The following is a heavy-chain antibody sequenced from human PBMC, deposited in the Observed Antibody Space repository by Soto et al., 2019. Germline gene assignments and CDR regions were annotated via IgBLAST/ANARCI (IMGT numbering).Heavy chain of an antibody. V-gene: IGHV1-18*01. CDR3: ASYLRRGYSGNYNWYDP. CDR2: INTFSGNT. J-gene: IGHJ5*02. CDR1: GYTFSSYG. D-gene: IGHD1-26*01. Sequence: QAQLVQSGAEVKKPGASVNVSCKASGYTFSSYGISWVRQAPGQGLEWMGWINTFSGNTNYAQKLQGRLTITTDTSTSTAYMELRCLISDDTAIYFCASYLRRGYSGNYNWYDPWGQGTLVVVSS.